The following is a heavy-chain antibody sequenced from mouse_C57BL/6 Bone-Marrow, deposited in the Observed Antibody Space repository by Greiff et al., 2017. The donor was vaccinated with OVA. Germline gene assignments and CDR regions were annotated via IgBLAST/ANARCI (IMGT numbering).Heavy chain of an antibody. D-gene: IGHD2-4*01. CDR1: GFNITNTY. CDR3: AVIYYDYDGHWYFDV. Sequence: VQLQQSVAELVRPGASVKLSCTASGFNITNTYMHWVKQRPEQGLEWIGRIDPANGNTKYAPKFQGKATITADTSSNTSYLQLSSLTAEDTAIYYWAVIYYDYDGHWYFDVWGTGTTVTVAS. CDR2: IDPANGNT. V-gene: IGHV14-3*01. J-gene: IGHJ1*03.